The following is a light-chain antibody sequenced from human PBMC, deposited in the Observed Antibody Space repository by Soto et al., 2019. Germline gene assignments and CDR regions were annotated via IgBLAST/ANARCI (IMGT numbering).Light chain of an antibody. V-gene: IGKV3-11*01. CDR2: DTS. CDR1: QSVSSY. J-gene: IGKJ3*01. Sequence: EIVLTQSPATLSLSTGERATLSCKASQSVSSYLAWYQQKPGQAPRLLIYDTSNRATGITARFSGSWSGTDFTLTISSLDPEDFAVYYCQQRSSWPRTFGPGTKVDIK. CDR3: QQRSSWPRT.